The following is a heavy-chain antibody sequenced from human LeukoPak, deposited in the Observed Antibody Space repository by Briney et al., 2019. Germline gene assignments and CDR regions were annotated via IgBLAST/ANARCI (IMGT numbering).Heavy chain of an antibody. CDR2: ISYGGTT. CDR1: GDSLSIDY. J-gene: IGHJ4*02. D-gene: IGHD2-21*01. Sequence: PSETLSLTCSVSGDSLSIDYWSWIRQPPGKGLEWIGHISYGGTTIYNPSLKSRVIISADTSKNRFSLRLSSVTAADTAMYYCATSLIPYHVQYWGQGTQVTFSS. V-gene: IGHV4-59*03. CDR3: ATSLIPYHVQY.